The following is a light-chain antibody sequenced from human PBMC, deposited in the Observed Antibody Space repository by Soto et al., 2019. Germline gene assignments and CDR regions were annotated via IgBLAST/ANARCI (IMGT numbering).Light chain of an antibody. CDR3: SSYTSSSTPYV. CDR1: SSDVGGYNY. V-gene: IGLV2-14*01. Sequence: QSVLTHPASVSGSPGQSITISCTGTSSDVGGYNYVSWYQQHPGKAPKLMIYDVSNRPSGVSNRFSGSKSGNTASLTISGLQAEDEADYYCSSYTSSSTPYVFGTGTKVT. CDR2: DVS. J-gene: IGLJ1*01.